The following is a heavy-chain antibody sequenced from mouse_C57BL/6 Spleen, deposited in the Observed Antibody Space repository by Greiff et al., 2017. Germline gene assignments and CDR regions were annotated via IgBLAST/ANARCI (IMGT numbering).Heavy chain of an antibody. D-gene: IGHD1-1*01. CDR2: LWTGGGT. V-gene: IGHV2-9-1*01. J-gene: IGHJ1*03. CDR3: ARNYYGSSYDWYFDV. CDR1: GFSLTSYA. Sequence: VQRVESGPGLVAPSQSLSITCTVSGFSLTSYAISWVRQPPGKGLEWLGVLWTGGGTNYNSALKSRLSISKDNSKSQVFLKMNSLQTDDTARYYCARNYYGSSYDWYFDVWGTGTTVTVSS.